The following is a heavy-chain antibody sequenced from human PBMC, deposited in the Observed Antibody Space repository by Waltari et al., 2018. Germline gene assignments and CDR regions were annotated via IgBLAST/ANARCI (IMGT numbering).Heavy chain of an antibody. CDR2: IYPGDSDT. Sequence: EVQLVQSGAEVKKPGESLKISCKGSGYSFTSYWIGWVRQMPGKGWEWMGIIYPGDSDTRYSPSFQGQVTISADKSISTAYLQWSSLKASDTAMYYCARHPGGIAARQYYYYYMDVWGKGTTVTVSS. V-gene: IGHV5-51*01. CDR1: GYSFTSYW. J-gene: IGHJ6*03. CDR3: ARHPGGIAARQYYYYYMDV. D-gene: IGHD6-6*01.